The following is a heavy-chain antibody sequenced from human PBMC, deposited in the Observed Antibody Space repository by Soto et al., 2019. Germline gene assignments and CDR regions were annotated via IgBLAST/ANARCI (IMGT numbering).Heavy chain of an antibody. CDR2: ISYDGSNK. V-gene: IGHV3-30*18. J-gene: IGHJ4*02. Sequence: PGGSLRLSCAASGFTFSSYGMHWVRQAPGKGLEWVAVISYDGSNKYYADSVKGRFTISRDNSKNTLYLQMNSLRAEDTAVYYCAKRGSRWELLRLDYWGQGT. D-gene: IGHD1-26*01. CDR1: GFTFSSYG. CDR3: AKRGSRWELLRLDY.